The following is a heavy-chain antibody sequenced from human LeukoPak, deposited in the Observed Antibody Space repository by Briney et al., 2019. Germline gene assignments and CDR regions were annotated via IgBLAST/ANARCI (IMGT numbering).Heavy chain of an antibody. CDR2: IVVGSGNT. D-gene: IGHD1-26*01. CDR3: AAYPLVGATTDFDY. CDR1: GLTFTNSA. J-gene: IGHJ4*02. V-gene: IGHV1-58*01. Sequence: ASVTVSCKASGLTFTNSAVQWVRQARGQRLEWIGWIVVGSGNTNYAQKFQERVTITRDMSTSTAYMELSSLRSEDTAVYYCAAYPLVGATTDFDYWGQGTLVTVSS.